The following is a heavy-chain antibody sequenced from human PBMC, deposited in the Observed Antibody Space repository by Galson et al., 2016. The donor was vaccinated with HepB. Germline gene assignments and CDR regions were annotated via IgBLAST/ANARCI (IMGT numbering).Heavy chain of an antibody. CDR2: ISGHGSNT. J-gene: IGHJ4*02. Sequence: SLRLSCAGSGFTFQDHAMSWVRQAPGKGLEWVSGISGHGSNTHYADSVKGRFSVSRDNSKNTVYLEMNSLRAEDTAVYYCAKGEDGDYYNVVFWGQGILVTVSS. D-gene: IGHD3-10*01. CDR3: AKGEDGDYYNVVF. CDR1: GFTFQDHA. V-gene: IGHV3-23*01.